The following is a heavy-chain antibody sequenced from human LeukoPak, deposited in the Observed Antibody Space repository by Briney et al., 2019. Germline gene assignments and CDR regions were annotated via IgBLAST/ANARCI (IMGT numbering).Heavy chain of an antibody. CDR3: AKTGGSSWYIPLDY. D-gene: IGHD6-13*01. J-gene: IGHJ4*02. CDR2: ISAGGTT. Sequence: GGSLRLSCATSGFTFMTYALIWVRQAPGKGLDWVSSISAGGTTYYPDSVKGRFTISRDNSRNTLYLQMNSLRAEDTAVYYCAKTGGSSWYIPLDYWGQGTLVTVSS. CDR1: GFTFMTYA. V-gene: IGHV3-23*01.